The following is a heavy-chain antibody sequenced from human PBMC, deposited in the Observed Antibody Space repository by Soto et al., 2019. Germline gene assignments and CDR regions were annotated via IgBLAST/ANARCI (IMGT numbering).Heavy chain of an antibody. V-gene: IGHV3-23*01. CDR2: IPNGGMS. D-gene: IGHD6-19*01. CDR3: ARIAKFNSQSSGWANRFDY. J-gene: IGHJ4*02. CDR1: GFAFNNYA. Sequence: EVQLLESGGGLVQPGGSLRLLCAGSGFAFNNYAMTWVRQAPGKGLEWVSTIPNGGMSFYGNTVQGRFTISRDNTESTVYLQMNSLRAEDTAVYHCARIAKFNSQSSGWANRFDYWGQGTLVTVSS.